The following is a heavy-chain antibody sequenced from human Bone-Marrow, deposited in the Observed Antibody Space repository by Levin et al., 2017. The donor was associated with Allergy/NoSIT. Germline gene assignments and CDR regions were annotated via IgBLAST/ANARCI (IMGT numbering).Heavy chain of an antibody. J-gene: IGHJ5*02. V-gene: IGHV3-21*01. D-gene: IGHD7-27*01. Sequence: ETLSLTCAASGFTFSSYSMNWVRQAPGKGLEWVSSIGSSSSYIYYADSVKGRFTISRDNAKNSLYLQMNSLRAEDTAVYYCARVRSGPWVFDPWGQGTLVTVSS. CDR3: ARVRSGPWVFDP. CDR1: GFTFSSYS. CDR2: IGSSSSYI.